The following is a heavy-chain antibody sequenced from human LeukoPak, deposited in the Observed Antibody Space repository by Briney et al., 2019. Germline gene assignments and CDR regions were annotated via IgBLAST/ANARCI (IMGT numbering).Heavy chain of an antibody. V-gene: IGHV4-34*01. Sequence: SQTLSLTCAVYGGSFSRYWWHWIRQPPGKALEWIGEINHGGTTKYNPSLMSRVTISLDTSNNQFSLKLISVTAADTAVYYCTRTDMVGASLSPSWGQGALVTVSS. CDR3: TRTDMVGASLSPS. D-gene: IGHD1-26*01. CDR1: GGSFSRYW. CDR2: INHGGTT. J-gene: IGHJ5*02.